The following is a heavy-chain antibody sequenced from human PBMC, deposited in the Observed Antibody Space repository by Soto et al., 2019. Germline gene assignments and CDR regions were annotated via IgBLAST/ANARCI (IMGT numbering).Heavy chain of an antibody. Sequence: SETLSLTCTVSGGSISSGDYYWSWIRQHPGKGLEWIGYIYYSGSTYYNPSLKSRVTISVDTSKNQFSLKLSSVTAADTAVYYCARWWSGSREGFDPWGQGSLVTVSS. D-gene: IGHD3-3*01. CDR3: ARWWSGSREGFDP. J-gene: IGHJ5*02. CDR2: IYYSGST. V-gene: IGHV4-31*03. CDR1: GGSISSGDYY.